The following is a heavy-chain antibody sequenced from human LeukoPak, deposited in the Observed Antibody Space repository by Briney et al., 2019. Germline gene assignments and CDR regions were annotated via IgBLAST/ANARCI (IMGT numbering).Heavy chain of an antibody. CDR3: ARERGVVPAAQFDP. CDR2: IIPILGIA. Sequence: SVKVSCKASGGTFSSYAVSWVRQAPGQGLEWMGRIIPILGIANYAQKFQGRVTITADKSTSTAYMELSSLRSEDTAVYYCARERGVVPAAQFDPWGQGTLVTVSS. J-gene: IGHJ5*02. D-gene: IGHD2-2*01. CDR1: GGTFSSYA. V-gene: IGHV1-69*04.